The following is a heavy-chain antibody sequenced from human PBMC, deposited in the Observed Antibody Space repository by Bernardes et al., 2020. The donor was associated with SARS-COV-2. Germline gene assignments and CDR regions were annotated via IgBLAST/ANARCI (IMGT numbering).Heavy chain of an antibody. V-gene: IGHV4-59*11. CDR1: GVSISSLY. CDR3: SRVMVWGRSAGFDV. Sequence: SETLSLTCTVSGVSISSLYWSWIRQPPGKGLEWVGYIYDSGSTDYNPSLKSRVTISLDTTKNNFSLNLSSVTAADTAIYYCSRVMVWGRSAGFDVWGQGTMVTVSS. D-gene: IGHD3-16*01. CDR2: IYDSGST. J-gene: IGHJ3*01.